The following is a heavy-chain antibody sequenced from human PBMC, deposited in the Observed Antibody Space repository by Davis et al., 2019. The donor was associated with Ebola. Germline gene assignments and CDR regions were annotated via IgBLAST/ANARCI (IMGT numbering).Heavy chain of an antibody. CDR3: VIISMT. CDR1: GYTFNTYG. CDR2: INPSDGST. V-gene: IGHV1-18*01. J-gene: IGHJ5*01. Sequence: ASVKVSCKASGYTFNTYGISWVRLAPGHGLKWMGVINPSDGSTTYAQEFQGRVTMTRDTSTSTMYLEIRSLTFEDTAVYFCVIISMTWGQGTLVTVSS.